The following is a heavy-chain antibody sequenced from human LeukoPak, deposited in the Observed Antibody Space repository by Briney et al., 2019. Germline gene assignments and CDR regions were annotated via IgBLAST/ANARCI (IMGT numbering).Heavy chain of an antibody. CDR2: INPNSGGT. CDR3: ARDSSLGELLITLDF. J-gene: IGHJ4*02. CDR1: GYTFTGYY. V-gene: IGHV1-2*02. Sequence: ASVKVSCKASGYTFTGYYMHWVRQAPGQGLEWMGWINPNSGGTNYAQKFQGRVTMTRDTSISTAYMELSRLRSDDTAVYYCARDSSLGELLITLDFWGQGTLVTVSS. D-gene: IGHD3-16*01.